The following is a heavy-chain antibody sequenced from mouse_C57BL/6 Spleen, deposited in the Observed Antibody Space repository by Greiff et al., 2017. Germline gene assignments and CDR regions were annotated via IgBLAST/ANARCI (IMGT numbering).Heavy chain of an antibody. Sequence: QVQLKESGPGLVQPSQSLSITCTVSGFSLTSYGVHWVRQSPGKGLEWLGVIWSGGSTDYNAAFISRLSISKDNSKSQVFFKMNSLQADDTTIYYCARNDDYDERKGLWAMDYWGQGTSVTVSS. D-gene: IGHD2-4*01. CDR3: ARNDDYDERKGLWAMDY. J-gene: IGHJ4*01. V-gene: IGHV2-2*01. CDR2: IWSGGST. CDR1: GFSLTSYG.